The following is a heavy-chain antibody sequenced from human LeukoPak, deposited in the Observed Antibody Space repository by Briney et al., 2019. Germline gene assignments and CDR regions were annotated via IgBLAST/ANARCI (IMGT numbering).Heavy chain of an antibody. CDR3: ARGLKDSKRYYSYYYYMDV. CDR2: INHSGDT. Sequence: SETLSLTCAVSGGSFSADYWSWIRQFPRKGLEWVGEINHSGDTNYNPSLNSRLTISIDPSKNQVSLTLHSVTAADTAVYYCARGLKDSKRYYSYYYYMDVWGEGTKVTVSS. V-gene: IGHV4-34*01. J-gene: IGHJ6*03. D-gene: IGHD4-11*01. CDR1: GGSFSADY.